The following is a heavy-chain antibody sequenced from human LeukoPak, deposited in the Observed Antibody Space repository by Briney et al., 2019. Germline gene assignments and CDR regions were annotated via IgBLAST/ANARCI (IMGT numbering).Heavy chain of an antibody. CDR3: AKGGEYDYVWGSPPRPYYYYYMDV. D-gene: IGHD3-16*01. CDR1: GFTFDDYG. V-gene: IGHV3-23*01. CDR2: ISGSGGST. Sequence: PGGSLRLSCAASGFTFDDYGMSWVRQAPGKGLEWVSAISGSGGSTYYADSVKGRFTISRDNSKNTLYLQMNSLRAEDTAVYYCAKGGEYDYVWGSPPRPYYYYYMDVWGKGTTVTVSS. J-gene: IGHJ6*03.